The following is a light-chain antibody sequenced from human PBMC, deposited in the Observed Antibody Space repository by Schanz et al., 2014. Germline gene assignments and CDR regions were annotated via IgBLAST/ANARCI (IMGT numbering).Light chain of an antibody. V-gene: IGLV2-14*03. J-gene: IGLJ3*02. Sequence: QSALTQPASVSGSPGQSITVSCTGASSDIGDHDFVSWYQQHPGQAPTLIIYDVNKRPSGVPDRFSGSKSGNTASLTISGLQAEDEADYYCCSYTRSSTLVFGGGTKLTVL. CDR1: SSDIGDHDF. CDR2: DVN. CDR3: CSYTRSSTLV.